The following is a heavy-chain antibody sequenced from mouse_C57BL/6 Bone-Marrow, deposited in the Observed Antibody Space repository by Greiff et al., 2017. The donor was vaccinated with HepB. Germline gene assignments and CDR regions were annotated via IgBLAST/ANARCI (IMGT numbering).Heavy chain of an antibody. Sequence: EVQRVESGGGLVKPGGSLKLSCAASGFTFSSYAMSWVRQTPEKRLEWVATISDGGSYTYYPDNVKGRFTISRDNAKNNLYLQMSHLKSEDTAMYYCARVRQLGPWFAYWGQGTLVTVSA. V-gene: IGHV5-4*01. CDR3: ARVRQLGPWFAY. J-gene: IGHJ3*01. D-gene: IGHD6-1*01. CDR2: ISDGGSYT. CDR1: GFTFSSYA.